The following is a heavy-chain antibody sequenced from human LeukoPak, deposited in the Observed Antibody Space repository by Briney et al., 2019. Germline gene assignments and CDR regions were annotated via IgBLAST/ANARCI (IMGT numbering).Heavy chain of an antibody. D-gene: IGHD3-16*02. CDR1: GGSISSYY. J-gene: IGHJ4*02. CDR2: IYYSGST. CDR3: ARAYVWGSYRYKAQGFFDY. V-gene: IGHV4-59*12. Sequence: SETLSLTCTVSGGSISSYYWSWIRQPPGKGLEWIGYIYYSGSTNYNPSLKSRVTISVDTSKNQFSLKLSSVTAADTAVYYCARAYVWGSYRYKAQGFFDYWGQGTLVTVSS.